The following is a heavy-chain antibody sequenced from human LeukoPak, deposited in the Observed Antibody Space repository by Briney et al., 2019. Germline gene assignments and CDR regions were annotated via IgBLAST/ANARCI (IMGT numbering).Heavy chain of an antibody. Sequence: PGGSLRLSCAASGFTFSSYTMNWVRQAPGKGLEWVSSISSSRSYIYNADSVKGRFTISRDNAKNSLYLQIYSLRAEDTAVYYCARDHCSSTSCFPSGTNYFDSWGQGTPVTVSS. CDR3: ARDHCSSTSCFPSGTNYFDS. J-gene: IGHJ4*02. CDR1: GFTFSSYT. D-gene: IGHD2-2*01. CDR2: ISSSRSYI. V-gene: IGHV3-21*01.